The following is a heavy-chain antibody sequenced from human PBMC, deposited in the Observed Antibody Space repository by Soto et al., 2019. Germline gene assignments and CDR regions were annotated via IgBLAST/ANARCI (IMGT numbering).Heavy chain of an antibody. J-gene: IGHJ6*03. CDR3: ANLSKNYYNYMDV. Sequence: QVQLVESGGGLVKPGGSLRLSCAASGFSFSDYYMSWIRQAPGKGLEWVSLISTSGSSTDYADSVKGRFTISRDNAKNTLSMQMKSLRAEDTAVYYCANLSKNYYNYMDVWGKGTTVTVSS. D-gene: IGHD3-16*02. CDR2: ISTSGSST. V-gene: IGHV3-11*01. CDR1: GFSFSDYY.